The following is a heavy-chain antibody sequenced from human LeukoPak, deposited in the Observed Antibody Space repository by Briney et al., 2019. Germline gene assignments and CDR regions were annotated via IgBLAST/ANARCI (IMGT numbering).Heavy chain of an antibody. CDR1: GFTFTDYL. Sequence: GGSLRLSCATSGFTFTDYLMSWVRQAPGKGLEWVSCISSGVSTPYYADSVKGRFTISRDNAKNSLYLEMNSLRAEDTAMYYCARDPGSGYDVWAFDYWGQGALVTVSS. CDR2: ISSGVSTP. CDR3: ARDPGSGYDVWAFDY. D-gene: IGHD5-12*01. V-gene: IGHV3-11*01. J-gene: IGHJ4*02.